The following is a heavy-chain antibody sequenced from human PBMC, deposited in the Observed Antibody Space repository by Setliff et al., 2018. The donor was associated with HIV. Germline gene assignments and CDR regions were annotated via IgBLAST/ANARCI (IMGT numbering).Heavy chain of an antibody. D-gene: IGHD1-26*01. CDR1: GDSINKYY. Sequence: SETLSLTCTVSGDSINKYYWSWIRQPPGKGLEWIGYIYISGSTMYSPSLKTRVTVSLDTSKNQVSLKLTSATAADTAVYYCARRSIVGSTRGYYYYALDVWGQGTTVTVSS. J-gene: IGHJ6*02. CDR3: ARRSIVGSTRGYYYYALDV. CDR2: IYISGST. V-gene: IGHV4-4*09.